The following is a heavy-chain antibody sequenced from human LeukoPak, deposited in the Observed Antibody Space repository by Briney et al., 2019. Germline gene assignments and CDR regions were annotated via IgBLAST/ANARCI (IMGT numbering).Heavy chain of an antibody. CDR3: ASGGFYDFWSGYYTSFDY. CDR1: GFTLSAYA. Sequence: GRSLRLSCAASGFTLSAYAMHWVRQAPGKGLEWVAVISYDGSNKYYADSLKGRFTISRDNSKNTLYLQMKSLRAEDTAVYYCASGGFYDFWSGYYTSFDYWGQGTLVTVSS. CDR2: ISYDGSNK. V-gene: IGHV3-30*01. J-gene: IGHJ4*02. D-gene: IGHD3-3*01.